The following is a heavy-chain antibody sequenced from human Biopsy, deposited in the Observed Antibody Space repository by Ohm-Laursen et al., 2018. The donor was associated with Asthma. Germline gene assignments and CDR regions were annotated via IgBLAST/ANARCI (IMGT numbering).Heavy chain of an antibody. J-gene: IGHJ6*02. CDR1: GYTFNNAG. V-gene: IGHV1-18*01. CDR2: ISVYNGNT. Sequence: ASVKVSCKTSGYTFNNAGITWVRQAPGQGPEWMGWISVYNGNTKVAQKLQDRVTMITDTSTSTAYMELRSLRSNDTAVYFCARAVDYSHYYGIDVWGQGTTVTVS. CDR3: ARAVDYSHYYGIDV. D-gene: IGHD3-10*01.